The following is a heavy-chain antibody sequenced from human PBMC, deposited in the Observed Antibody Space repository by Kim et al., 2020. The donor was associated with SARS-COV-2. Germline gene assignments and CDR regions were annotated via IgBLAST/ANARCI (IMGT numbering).Heavy chain of an antibody. V-gene: IGHV3-74*01. D-gene: IGHD6-19*01. CDR1: GFTLSSNW. CDR2: INSDGSST. J-gene: IGHJ4*02. CDR3: ARGRRSGWAD. Sequence: GGSLRLSCAASGFTLSSNWMHWVRQAPGKGLEYVSSINSDGSSTIYADSVKGRFTISRDNAKNTLYLQMNSLRAEDTAVYYCARGRRSGWADWGQGTLFTV.